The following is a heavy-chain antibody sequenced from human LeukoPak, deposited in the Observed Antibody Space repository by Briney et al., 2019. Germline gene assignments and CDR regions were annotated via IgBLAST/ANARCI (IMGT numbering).Heavy chain of an antibody. Sequence: PGGSLRLSCAASGFTFSSYGMHWVRQAPGKGLEWVAFIRFDGSNKYYADSVKGRFTISRDNSKNTLYLQMNSLRAEDTAVYYCARGPLYYGGGTHSYHYMDVWGKGTTVTISS. J-gene: IGHJ6*03. V-gene: IGHV3-30*02. CDR1: GFTFSSYG. CDR3: ARGPLYYGGGTHSYHYMDV. D-gene: IGHD4-17*01. CDR2: IRFDGSNK.